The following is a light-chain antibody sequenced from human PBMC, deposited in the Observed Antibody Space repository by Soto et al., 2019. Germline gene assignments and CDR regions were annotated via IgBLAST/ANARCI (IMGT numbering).Light chain of an antibody. V-gene: IGKV3-11*01. J-gene: IGKJ5*01. CDR3: QQRSSRPPTIT. CDR2: DAS. Sequence: EIVFTQSPATLSLCPVERATLSCRAIQSVSTYLAWYQQRPGQAPRLLIYDASYRATDIPPRFSGSGSGTDFTLTISSLEPEDFAVYYCQQRSSRPPTITFGQGTRLEI. CDR1: QSVSTY.